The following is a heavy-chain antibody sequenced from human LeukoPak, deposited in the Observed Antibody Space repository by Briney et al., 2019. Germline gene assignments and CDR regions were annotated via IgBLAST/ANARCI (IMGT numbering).Heavy chain of an antibody. CDR2: VSNSGDYI. J-gene: IGHJ4*02. CDR1: GFSFSSYR. Sequence: GGSLRLSCAASGFSFSSYRMNWVRQAPGKGLEGASSVSNSGDYIHYADSVKGRFTISRDNSKNSLYLQMNSLRAEDTAAYYCARALIGYYFDYWGQGTLVTVSS. V-gene: IGHV3-21*06. D-gene: IGHD2-8*01. CDR3: ARALIGYYFDY.